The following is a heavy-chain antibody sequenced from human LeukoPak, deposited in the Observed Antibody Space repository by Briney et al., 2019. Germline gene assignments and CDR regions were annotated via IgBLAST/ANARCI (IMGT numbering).Heavy chain of an antibody. D-gene: IGHD3-10*01. CDR1: GFTFSSYA. CDR2: ISGSGAGT. J-gene: IGHJ5*02. Sequence: GGSLRLSCAASGFTFSSYAMSWVRQAPGKGLEWVSAISGSGAGTYYADSVKGRFTISRDNAKNSLYLQMNSLRAEDTAVYYCARDSPPVIMVRGVIRKNWFDPWGQGTLVTVSS. V-gene: IGHV3-23*01. CDR3: ARDSPPVIMVRGVIRKNWFDP.